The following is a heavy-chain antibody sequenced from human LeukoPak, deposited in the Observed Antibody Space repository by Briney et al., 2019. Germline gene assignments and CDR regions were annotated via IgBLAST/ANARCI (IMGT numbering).Heavy chain of an antibody. J-gene: IGHJ3*02. CDR1: GYTFTSYG. CDR2: ISAYNGNT. D-gene: IGHD3-10*01. Sequence: ALVKVSCKASGYTFTSYGISWVRQAPGQGLEWMGWISAYNGNTNYAQKLQGRVTTTTDTTTSTAYMELRSLRSDDTAVYYCARSAAFGAFDIWGQGTMVTVSS. V-gene: IGHV1-18*01. CDR3: ARSAAFGAFDI.